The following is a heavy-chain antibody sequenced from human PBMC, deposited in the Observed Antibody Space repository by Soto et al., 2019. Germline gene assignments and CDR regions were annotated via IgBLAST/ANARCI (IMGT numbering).Heavy chain of an antibody. D-gene: IGHD1-26*01. CDR2: IIPIFGTA. CDR1: GYTFTSCG. V-gene: IGHV1-69*13. CDR3: ARDHSQKGYDY. Sequence: SVKVSCKASGYTFTSCGISWVRQAPGQGLEWMGGIIPIFGTANYAQKFQGRVTITADESTSTAYMELSSLRSEDTAVNYCARDHSQKGYDYWGQGTLVTVSS. J-gene: IGHJ4*02.